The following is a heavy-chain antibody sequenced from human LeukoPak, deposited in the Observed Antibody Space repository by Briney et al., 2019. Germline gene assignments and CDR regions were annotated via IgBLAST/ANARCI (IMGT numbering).Heavy chain of an antibody. CDR3: ATESSYGYEVNWFDP. J-gene: IGHJ5*02. CDR2: FDPEAGET. Sequence: ASVKVSCKVSGYTLTELSMHWVRQAPGKGLEWMGGFDPEAGETIYAQKFQGRVTMTEDTSTDTAYMELSSLRSEDTAVYYCATESSYGYEVNWFDPWGQGTLVTVSS. V-gene: IGHV1-24*01. CDR1: GYTLTELS. D-gene: IGHD5-18*01.